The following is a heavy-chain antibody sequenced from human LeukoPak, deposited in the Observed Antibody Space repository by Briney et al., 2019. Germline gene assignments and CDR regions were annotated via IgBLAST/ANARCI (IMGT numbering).Heavy chain of an antibody. J-gene: IGHJ4*02. CDR1: GYTLTELS. CDR3: ATPLGYGDSYSFDY. Sequence: GASVKVSCKVSGYTLTELSMHWVRQAPGKGLEWMGGFDPEDGETIYAQKFQGRVTMTEDTSTDTAYMELSSLRSEDTAVYYCATPLGYGDSYSFDYWGQGTLVTVSS. D-gene: IGHD4-17*01. V-gene: IGHV1-24*01. CDR2: FDPEDGET.